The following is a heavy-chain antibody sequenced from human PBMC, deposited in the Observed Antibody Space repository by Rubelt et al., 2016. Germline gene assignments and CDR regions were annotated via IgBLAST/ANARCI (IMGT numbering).Heavy chain of an antibody. J-gene: IGHJ5*02. CDR1: GGSISSSYY. CDR3: ASRTYSSSPFDP. CDR2: IYYSGST. D-gene: IGHD6-13*01. Sequence: QLQLQESGPGLVKPSETLSLTCTVSGGSISSSYYWGRIRQPPGEGLEWIGSIYYSGSTYYSPSLKSRVTISVDTSKNQFSLKMSSGTAADTAVYYCASRTYSSSPFDPWGQGTLVTVSS. V-gene: IGHV4-39*01.